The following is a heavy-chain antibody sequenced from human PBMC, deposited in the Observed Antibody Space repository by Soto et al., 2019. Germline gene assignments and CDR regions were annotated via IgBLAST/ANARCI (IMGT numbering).Heavy chain of an antibody. V-gene: IGHV4-61*05. D-gene: IGHD3-22*01. CDR2: IYYSGST. J-gene: IGHJ4*02. CDR3: ARASDMIVVTD. Sequence: SETLSLTCSVSGGSIRSSSYVWGWIRQPPGKGLEWIGYIYYSGSTNYNPSLKSRVTISVDTSKNQFSLKLSAVTTADTAVYYCARASDMIVVTDWRQGTLVTVSS. CDR1: GGSIRSSSYV.